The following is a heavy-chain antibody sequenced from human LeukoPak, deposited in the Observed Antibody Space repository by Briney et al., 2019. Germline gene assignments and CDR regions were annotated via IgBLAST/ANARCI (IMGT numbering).Heavy chain of an antibody. Sequence: GGSLRLSCAASGLGFSSFSFNWIRQARGKGLEWVSSITPTTSYIYYADSVRGRFTISRENAKNSLYLQMNSLRAEDTAVYYCARLRRTSDSSGYYYYYDYWGQGTLVTVSS. J-gene: IGHJ4*02. CDR1: GLGFSSFS. D-gene: IGHD3-22*01. V-gene: IGHV3-21*01. CDR3: ARLRRTSDSSGYYYYYDY. CDR2: ITPTTSYI.